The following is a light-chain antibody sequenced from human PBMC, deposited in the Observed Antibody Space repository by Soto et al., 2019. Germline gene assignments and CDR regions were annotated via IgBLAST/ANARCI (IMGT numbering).Light chain of an antibody. CDR2: GAS. Sequence: EIVMTQSPATLSVSPGERATLSCMASQSVGRNLAWYQQKPGQAPRLLIYGASTRATGIPARLRGSGSGTEFTLNIISLQSEDFAIYSCQQYNHWPPLTFGGGTKVEIK. J-gene: IGKJ4*01. CDR3: QQYNHWPPLT. CDR1: QSVGRN. V-gene: IGKV3-15*01.